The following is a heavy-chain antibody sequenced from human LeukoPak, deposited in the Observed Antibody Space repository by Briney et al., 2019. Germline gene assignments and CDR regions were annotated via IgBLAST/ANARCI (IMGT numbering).Heavy chain of an antibody. J-gene: IGHJ5*02. D-gene: IGHD3-10*01. CDR2: IYYSGST. CDR3: ARGLGPGNWFDP. Sequence: SETLSLTCTVSGGSINSYYWSWIRQPPGKGLEWIGYIYYSGSTNYNPSLKSRVTISVDTSKNQFSLKLSSVTAADTAMFYCARGLGPGNWFDPWGQGTLVTVSS. V-gene: IGHV4-59*08. CDR1: GGSINSYY.